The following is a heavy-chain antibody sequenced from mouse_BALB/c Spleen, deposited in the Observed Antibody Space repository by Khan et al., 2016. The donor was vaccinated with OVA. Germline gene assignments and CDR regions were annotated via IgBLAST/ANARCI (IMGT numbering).Heavy chain of an antibody. V-gene: IGHV1-5*01. CDR3: TRSDDSYYFDY. J-gene: IGHJ2*01. D-gene: IGHD2-4*01. CDR2: IYPGISDT. CDR1: GYSFTSYW. Sequence: EVQLQQSGTVLARPGASVKMSCKASGYSFTSYWMHWVKQRPGQGLEWIGAIYPGISDTRYNQDFKGKAKLTAVTSARTAYMELSSLTNEDSAVYYCTRSDDSYYFDYWGPGTTLTVSS.